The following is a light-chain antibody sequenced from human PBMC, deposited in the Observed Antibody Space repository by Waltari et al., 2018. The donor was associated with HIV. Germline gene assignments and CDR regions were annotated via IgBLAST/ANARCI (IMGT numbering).Light chain of an antibody. CDR2: NAS. V-gene: IGKV3-11*01. CDR1: QSVSTY. J-gene: IGKJ1*01. Sequence: ETVLTQSPGILSLSPGDRATLPCRQSQSVSTYLAWYQQKPGQALRPLIYNASNRATGIPDRFSGSGSGTDFTLTIGSLEPEDFAVYYCQQRSNWPWTFGQGAKVEIK. CDR3: QQRSNWPWT.